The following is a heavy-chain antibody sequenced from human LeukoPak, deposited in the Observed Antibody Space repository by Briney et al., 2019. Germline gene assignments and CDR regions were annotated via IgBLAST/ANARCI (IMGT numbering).Heavy chain of an antibody. V-gene: IGHV4-34*01. CDR2: INHSGST. CDR3: ARDFWSGYYIFDY. CDR1: GGSFSGYY. D-gene: IGHD3-3*01. Sequence: SETLSLTCAVYGGSFSGYYWSWIRQPPGKGLEWIGEINHSGSTNYNPSLKSRVTISVDTSKSQFSLKLNSVTAADTAVYYCARDFWSGYYIFDYWGQGTLVTVSS. J-gene: IGHJ4*02.